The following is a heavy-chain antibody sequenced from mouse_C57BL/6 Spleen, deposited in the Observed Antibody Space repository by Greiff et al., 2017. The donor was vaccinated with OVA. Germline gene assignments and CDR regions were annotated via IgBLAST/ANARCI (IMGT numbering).Heavy chain of an antibody. CDR3: TTHKEREGVYCGKEVYLCDY. Sequence: VQLQQSGAELVKPGASVKLSCKASGYTFTEYTIHWVKQRSGQGLEWIGWFYPGSGSIKYNEKFKDKATLTADKSSSTVYMELSRLTSEDSAVYLCTTHKEREGVYCGKEVYLCDYWGQRTTLTVPS. D-gene: IGHD2-1*01. CDR2: FYPGSGSI. J-gene: IGHJ2*01. V-gene: IGHV1-62-2*01. CDR1: GYTFTEYT.